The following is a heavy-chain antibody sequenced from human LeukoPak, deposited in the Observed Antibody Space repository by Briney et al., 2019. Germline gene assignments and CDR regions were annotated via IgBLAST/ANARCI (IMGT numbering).Heavy chain of an antibody. J-gene: IGHJ4*02. Sequence: GGSLRLSCAASGFTFDDYAMHWVRQAPGKGLEWVSGISWNSGSIGYADSVKGRFTISRDNAKNSLYLQMNSLRAEDTALYYCAKTLLPDSSGYYDFDYWGQGTLVTVSS. CDR2: ISWNSGSI. V-gene: IGHV3-9*01. D-gene: IGHD3-22*01. CDR1: GFTFDDYA. CDR3: AKTLLPDSSGYYDFDY.